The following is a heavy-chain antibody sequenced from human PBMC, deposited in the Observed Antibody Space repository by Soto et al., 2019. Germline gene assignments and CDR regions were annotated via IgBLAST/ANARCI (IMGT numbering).Heavy chain of an antibody. Sequence: GGSLRLSCTASGFTFSAYAMHWVRQAPGKGLEWVAIIWYDGSQKYYGDSVKGLFTISRDNSKSTLYLLMDSLRADDTAVYYCASVASGVSYIDYWGQGTLVTVSS. J-gene: IGHJ4*02. D-gene: IGHD2-8*02. CDR3: ASVASGVSYIDY. CDR2: IWYDGSQK. V-gene: IGHV3-33*01. CDR1: GFTFSAYA.